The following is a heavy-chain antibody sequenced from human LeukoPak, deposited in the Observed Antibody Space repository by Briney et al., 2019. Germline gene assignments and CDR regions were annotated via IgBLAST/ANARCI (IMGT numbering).Heavy chain of an antibody. CDR1: GFTFSSYA. CDR3: ATQYSGWSSSFDY. J-gene: IGHJ4*02. D-gene: IGHD6-19*01. Sequence: GGSLRLSCAASGFTFSSYAMSWVRQAPGKGLEWVSAISGSGGSTYYADSVKGRFTISRDNSKNTLFLQLNSLRAEDTAVYYCATQYSGWSSSFDYWGRGTLVAVSS. V-gene: IGHV3-23*01. CDR2: ISGSGGST.